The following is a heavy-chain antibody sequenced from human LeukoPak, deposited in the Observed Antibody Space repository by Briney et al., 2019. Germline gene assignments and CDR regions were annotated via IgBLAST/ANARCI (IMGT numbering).Heavy chain of an antibody. CDR1: GFTFSSYA. Sequence: PGGSLRLSCAASGFTFSSYAMSWVRQAPGKGLEWVSAISGSGGSTYYADSVKGRFTISRDNSKNTLYLQMNSLRAEDTAVYYCAAAYCGGDCYSPLDYWGQGTLVTVSS. CDR3: AAAYCGGDCYSPLDY. CDR2: ISGSGGST. D-gene: IGHD2-21*01. J-gene: IGHJ4*02. V-gene: IGHV3-23*01.